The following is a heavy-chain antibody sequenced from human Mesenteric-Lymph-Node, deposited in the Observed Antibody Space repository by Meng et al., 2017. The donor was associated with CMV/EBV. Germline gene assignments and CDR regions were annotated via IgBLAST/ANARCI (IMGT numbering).Heavy chain of an antibody. J-gene: IGHJ4*02. V-gene: IGHV3-21*04. CDR2: ISSSSSYI. Sequence: GESLKISCAASGFTFSSYSMNWVRQAPGKGLEWVSSISSSSSYIYYADSVKGRFTISRDNAKNSLYLQMNSLRDEDTALYHCARGPHLYDFWRGYPYWGQGTLVTVSS. CDR3: ARGPHLYDFWRGYPY. D-gene: IGHD3-3*01. CDR1: GFTFSSYS.